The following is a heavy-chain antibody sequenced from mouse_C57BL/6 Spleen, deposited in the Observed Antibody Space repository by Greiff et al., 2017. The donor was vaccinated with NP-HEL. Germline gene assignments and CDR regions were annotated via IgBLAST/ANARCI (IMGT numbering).Heavy chain of an antibody. J-gene: IGHJ2*01. CDR3: ARGDGFDY. D-gene: IGHD2-3*01. V-gene: IGHV1-50*01. Sequence: QVQLQQPGAELVKPGASVKLSCEASGYTFTSYWMQWVKQRPGQGLEWIGEIDPSDSYTNYNQKFKGKATLTVDTSSSTAYMQLSSLTSEDSAVYYCARGDGFDYWGQGTTLTVSS. CDR1: GYTFTSYW. CDR2: IDPSDSYT.